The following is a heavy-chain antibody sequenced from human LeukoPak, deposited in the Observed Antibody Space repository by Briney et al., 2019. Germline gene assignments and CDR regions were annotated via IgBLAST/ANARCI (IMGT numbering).Heavy chain of an antibody. V-gene: IGHV3-33*01. D-gene: IGHD2-2*01. CDR1: GFTFTSYG. CDR3: ARDYAFYFDY. J-gene: IGHJ4*02. Sequence: GGSLRLSCAASGFTFTSYGMHWVRQAPGKGLEWVAVIWYDGSNKYYADSVKGRFTISRDSSKDTLYLQMNSLRAEDTAVHYCARDYAFYFDYWGRGTLLTVSS. CDR2: IWYDGSNK.